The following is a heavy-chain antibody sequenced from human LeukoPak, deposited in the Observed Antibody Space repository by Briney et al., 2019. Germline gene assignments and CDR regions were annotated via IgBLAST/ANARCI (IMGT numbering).Heavy chain of an antibody. D-gene: IGHD6-13*01. V-gene: IGHV4-59*13. CDR2: IYCSGST. Sequence: LPLSATVSVASITCYYRSLIQPPAGGVLEFIGYIYCSGSTNYNPSLKSRVTISVDTSKNQFSLQLNSVTAADTAVYYCARGGGISHYNYYMDVWGKGTTVTIS. CDR1: VASITCYY. J-gene: IGHJ6*03. CDR3: ARGGGISHYNYYMDV.